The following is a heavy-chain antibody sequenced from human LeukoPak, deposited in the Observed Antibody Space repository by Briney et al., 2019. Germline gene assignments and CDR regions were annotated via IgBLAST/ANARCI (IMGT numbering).Heavy chain of an antibody. J-gene: IGHJ4*02. Sequence: ASVKVSCKASGYTFTSYYMHWVRQAPGQGLEWMGIINPSGGSTSYAQKFQGRVTMTRDMSTSTVYMELSSLRSEDTAVYYCARGRRGGVVVPAATYYFDYWGQGTLVTVSS. CDR1: GYTFTSYY. V-gene: IGHV1-46*01. CDR2: INPSGGST. D-gene: IGHD2-2*01. CDR3: ARGRRGGVVVPAATYYFDY.